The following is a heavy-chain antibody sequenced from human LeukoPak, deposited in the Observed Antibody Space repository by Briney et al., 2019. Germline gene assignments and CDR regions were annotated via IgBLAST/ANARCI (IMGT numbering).Heavy chain of an antibody. D-gene: IGHD4-17*01. CDR2: IYHSGST. V-gene: IGHV4-30-2*01. CDR3: ARGFAGATVTTFDY. Sequence: PSETLSLTCAVSGGSISSGGYSWSWIRQPPGKGLEWIGYIYHSGSTYYIPSLKSRVTISVDRSKNQFSLKLSSVTAADTAVYYCARGFAGATVTTFDYWGQGTLVTVSS. J-gene: IGHJ4*02. CDR1: GGSISSGGYS.